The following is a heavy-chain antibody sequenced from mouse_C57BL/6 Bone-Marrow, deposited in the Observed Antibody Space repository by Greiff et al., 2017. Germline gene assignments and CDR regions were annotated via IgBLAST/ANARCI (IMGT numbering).Heavy chain of an antibody. V-gene: IGHV14-4*01. D-gene: IGHD2-2*01. Sequence: EVQLQQSGAELVRPGASVKLSCTASGFNIKDDYMHWVKQRPEQGLEWIGWIDPENGATEYASKFQGKATITADTSSNTAYLQLSSLTSEDTAVYYCTFIYYGYAYFDYWGQGTTLTVSS. J-gene: IGHJ2*01. CDR2: IDPENGAT. CDR1: GFNIKDDY. CDR3: TFIYYGYAYFDY.